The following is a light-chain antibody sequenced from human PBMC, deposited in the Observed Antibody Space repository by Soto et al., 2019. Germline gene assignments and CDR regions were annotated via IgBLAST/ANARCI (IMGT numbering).Light chain of an antibody. CDR2: EVS. V-gene: IGLV2-14*01. J-gene: IGLJ3*02. Sequence: QSVLTQPASVSGSPGQSITISCTGTSSDVGGYNYFSWYQQHPGKAPKLMIYEVSNRPSGVSNRFSGSKSGNTASLTISGLQAEDEADYYCSSFTSINTWVFGGGTKLTVL. CDR3: SSFTSINTWV. CDR1: SSDVGGYNY.